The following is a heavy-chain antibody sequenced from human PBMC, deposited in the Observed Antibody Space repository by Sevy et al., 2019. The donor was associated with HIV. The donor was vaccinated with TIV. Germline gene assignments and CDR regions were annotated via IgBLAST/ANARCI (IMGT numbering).Heavy chain of an antibody. V-gene: IGHV4-39*01. J-gene: IGHJ5*02. D-gene: IGHD3-22*01. CDR3: ARHLDSDGSGHADWFDP. CDR2: IYNSGST. CDR1: GGSISTYGHS. Sequence: PSETLSLTCTVAGGSISTYGHSWGWIRQPPGKGLEWVATIYNSGSTYYNPSLKSRVSISQDTSKKQFTLNLNSVTAADAAVYYCARHLDSDGSGHADWFDPWGQGTLVTVSS.